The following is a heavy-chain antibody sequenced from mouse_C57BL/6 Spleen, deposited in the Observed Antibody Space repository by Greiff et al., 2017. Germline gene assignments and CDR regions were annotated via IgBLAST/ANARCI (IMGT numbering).Heavy chain of an antibody. CDR2: IHPNSGST. D-gene: IGHD3-2*02. J-gene: IGHJ4*01. CDR1: GYTFTSYW. CDR3: ARGSSGYGYAMDY. Sequence: VQLQQPGAELVKPGASVKLSCKASGYTFTSYWMHWVKQRPGQGLEWIGMIHPNSGSTNYNEKFKSKATLTVDKSSSTVYMQLSSLTSEDSAVYYCARGSSGYGYAMDYWGQGTSVTVSS. V-gene: IGHV1-64*01.